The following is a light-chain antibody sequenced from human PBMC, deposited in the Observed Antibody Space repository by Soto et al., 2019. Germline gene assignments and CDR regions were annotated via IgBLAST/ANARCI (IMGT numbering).Light chain of an antibody. J-gene: IGKJ4*01. V-gene: IGKV1-9*01. CDR1: QGISSY. CDR3: QQLNSYPFLT. CDR2: AAS. Sequence: DIQLTQSPSFLSASVGDRVTLTCRASQGISSYLTWYQQKPGTAPKLLIYAASTLQSGVPSRFSGSGSGTEFTLTISSLQPEDFAIYYCQQLNSYPFLTFGGGTKVEIK.